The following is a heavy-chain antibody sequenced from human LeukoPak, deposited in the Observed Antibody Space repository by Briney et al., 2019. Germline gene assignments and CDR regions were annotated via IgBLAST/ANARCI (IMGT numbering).Heavy chain of an antibody. J-gene: IGHJ5*02. V-gene: IGHV1-46*03. D-gene: IGHD3-16*01. CDR2: INPSGGST. Sequence: ASVKVSCKASGYTFTSYYMHWVRQAPGQGLEWMGIINPSGGSTSYAQKFQGRVTMTRDTSTSTVYMELSSLRSEDTAVYYCARDGIPQGVLEGFDPWGQGTLVTVSS. CDR3: ARDGIPQGVLEGFDP. CDR1: GYTFTSYY.